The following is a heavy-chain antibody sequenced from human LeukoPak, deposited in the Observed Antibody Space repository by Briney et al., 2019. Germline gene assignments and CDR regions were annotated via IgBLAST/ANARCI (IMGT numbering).Heavy chain of an antibody. D-gene: IGHD3-10*01. CDR3: ARSVVRGVPDY. CDR2: IYHSGST. J-gene: IGHJ4*02. Sequence: SETLSLTCAVYGGSFSGYYWSWIRQPPGKGLEWIGYIYHSGSTYYNPSLKSRVTISVDRSKNQFSLKLSSVTAADTAVYYCARSVVRGVPDYWGQGTLVTVSS. V-gene: IGHV4-34*01. CDR1: GGSFSGYY.